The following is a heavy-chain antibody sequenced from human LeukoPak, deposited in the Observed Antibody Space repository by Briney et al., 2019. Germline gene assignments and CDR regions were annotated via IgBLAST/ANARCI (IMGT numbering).Heavy chain of an antibody. D-gene: IGHD1-7*01. Sequence: GSLRLSCAASGFTLTTFPMHWVRQAPGKGLQWVAVISNDGTNTYYAHSVKGRFTVSRDNSKNTLFLQMNSLTTEDTAVYYCARGAGTTVYYIDVWGDGTTVTVSS. J-gene: IGHJ6*03. CDR1: GFTLTTFP. V-gene: IGHV3-30*01. CDR2: ISNDGTNT. CDR3: ARGAGTTVYYIDV.